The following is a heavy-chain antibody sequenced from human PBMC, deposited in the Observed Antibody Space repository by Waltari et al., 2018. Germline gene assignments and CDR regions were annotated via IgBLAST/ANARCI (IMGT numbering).Heavy chain of an antibody. Sequence: QVQLVQSGAEVKKPGASVKVSCKASGYTFTSYAMHWLRQAPGQRLEWMGWINAGNGNTKYSQKFQGRVTITRDTSASTAYMELSSLRSEDTAVYYCARVLGPYYYDSSDDAFDIWGQGTMVTVSS. CDR3: ARVLGPYYYDSSDDAFDI. J-gene: IGHJ3*02. D-gene: IGHD3-22*01. CDR1: GYTFTSYA. V-gene: IGHV1-3*01. CDR2: INAGNGNT.